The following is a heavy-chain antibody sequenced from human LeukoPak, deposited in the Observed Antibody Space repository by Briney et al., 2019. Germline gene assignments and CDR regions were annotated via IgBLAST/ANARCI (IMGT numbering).Heavy chain of an antibody. Sequence: GGSLRLSCAASGFTFSSYSMNWVRQAPGKGLEWVSYISSSSSTIYHADSVKGRFTISRDNSKNTLYLQMNSLRAEDTAVYYCARSSQYSSSWYNHNWFDPWGQGTLVTVSS. D-gene: IGHD6-13*01. J-gene: IGHJ5*02. CDR2: ISSSSSTI. CDR1: GFTFSSYS. CDR3: ARSSQYSSSWYNHNWFDP. V-gene: IGHV3-48*01.